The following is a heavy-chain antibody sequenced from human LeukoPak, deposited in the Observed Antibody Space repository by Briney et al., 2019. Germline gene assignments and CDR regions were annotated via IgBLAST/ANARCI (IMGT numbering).Heavy chain of an antibody. CDR2: IIPIFGTA. D-gene: IGHD3-10*01. Sequence: SVKVSCKASGGTFSSYAISWVRQAPGQGLEWMGGIIPIFGTANYAQKFQGRVTITTDESTSTAYMELSSLRSEDTAVYYCARSGSQLPAYYYYYYYMDVWGKGTTVTVSS. V-gene: IGHV1-69*05. CDR3: ARSGSQLPAYYYYYYYMDV. CDR1: GGTFSSYA. J-gene: IGHJ6*03.